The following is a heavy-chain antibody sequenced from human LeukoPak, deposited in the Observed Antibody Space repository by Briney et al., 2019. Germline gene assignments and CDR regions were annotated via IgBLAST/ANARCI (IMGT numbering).Heavy chain of an antibody. V-gene: IGHV3-33*01. J-gene: IGHJ1*01. D-gene: IGHD1-26*01. CDR1: GFTFSDYG. Sequence: QTGGSLRLSCAASGFTFSDYGMHWVRQVPGKALEWVAVIWYDGSNKYYTNSVKGRFTISRDNSKNTLYLQMNSLSPEDTAVYSCARADRVGTTTRAEYFFHWGQGTLVPVSS. CDR2: IWYDGSNK. CDR3: ARADRVGTTTRAEYFFH.